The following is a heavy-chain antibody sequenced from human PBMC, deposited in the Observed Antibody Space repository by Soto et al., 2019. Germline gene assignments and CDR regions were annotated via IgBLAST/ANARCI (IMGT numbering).Heavy chain of an antibody. CDR3: ARLFYGDYFEDAFDI. D-gene: IGHD4-17*01. Sequence: ASVKVSCKASGYTFTSYGISWVRQAPGQGLEWMGWISAYNGNTNYAQKLQGRVTMTTDTSTSTAYMELRSLRSDDTAAYYCARLFYGDYFEDAFDIWGQGTMVTVSS. CDR2: ISAYNGNT. CDR1: GYTFTSYG. J-gene: IGHJ3*02. V-gene: IGHV1-18*01.